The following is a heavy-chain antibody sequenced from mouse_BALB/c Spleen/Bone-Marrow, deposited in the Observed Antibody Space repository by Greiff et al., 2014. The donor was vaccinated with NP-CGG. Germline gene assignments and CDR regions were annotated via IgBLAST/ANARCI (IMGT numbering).Heavy chain of an antibody. V-gene: IGHV1S81*02. Sequence: QVQLQQSGAELVKPGASVKLSCKASGYTFTRYWMEWVKQRPGQGLEWIGEINPSNGRTNYNEKFKSKATLTVDKSSSTAYMQLSSLTSEDSGVYYCAREAYYGPDYWGQGTTLTVSS. J-gene: IGHJ2*01. CDR2: INPSNGRT. CDR3: AREAYYGPDY. D-gene: IGHD1-2*01. CDR1: GYTFTRYW.